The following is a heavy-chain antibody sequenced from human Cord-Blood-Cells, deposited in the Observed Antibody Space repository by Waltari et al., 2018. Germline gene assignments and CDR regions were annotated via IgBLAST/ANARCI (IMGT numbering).Heavy chain of an antibody. J-gene: IGHJ3*02. CDR1: GGSISSSSYY. Sequence: QLQQQESGPGLVKPSETLSLTCTVSGGSISSSSYYWGWLRPPPGKGLEWIGSIYYSGSTYYNPSLKSRVTISVDTSKNQFSLKLSSVTAADTAVYYCARRQIAARDDAFDIWGQGTMVTVSS. V-gene: IGHV4-39*01. D-gene: IGHD6-6*01. CDR2: IYYSGST. CDR3: ARRQIAARDDAFDI.